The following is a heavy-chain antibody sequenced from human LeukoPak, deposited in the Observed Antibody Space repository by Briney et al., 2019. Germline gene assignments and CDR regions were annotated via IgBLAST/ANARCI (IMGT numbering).Heavy chain of an antibody. D-gene: IGHD6-19*01. V-gene: IGHV3-48*03. CDR2: ISSSGSTI. J-gene: IGHJ4*02. CDR3: AKPAVSGWYGFDY. CDR1: GFTFSSYE. Sequence: GGSLRLSCAASGFTFSSYEMNWVRQAPGKGLEWVSYISSSGSTIYYADPVKGRFTISRDNAKNSLYLQMNSLRAEDTAVYYCAKPAVSGWYGFDYWGQGTLVTVSS.